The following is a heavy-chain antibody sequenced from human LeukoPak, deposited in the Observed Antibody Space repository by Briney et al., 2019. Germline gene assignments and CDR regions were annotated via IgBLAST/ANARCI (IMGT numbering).Heavy chain of an antibody. CDR1: GYTFTGYY. V-gene: IGHV1-2*02. CDR2: INPNSGGT. J-gene: IGHJ1*01. D-gene: IGHD3-22*01. Sequence: ASVKVSCKASGYTFTGYYMHWVRQAPGQGLEWMGWINPNSGGTNYAQKFQGRVTMTRDTSISTAYMELSRLRSDDTAVYYCARAESVAVIVVVTPAEYFQHWGQGTLVTVSS. CDR3: ARAESVAVIVVVTPAEYFQH.